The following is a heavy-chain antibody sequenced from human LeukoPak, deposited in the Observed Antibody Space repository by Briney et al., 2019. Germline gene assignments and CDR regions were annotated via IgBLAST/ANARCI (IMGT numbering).Heavy chain of an antibody. Sequence: PGRSLRLSCAASGFTFSSYGMHWVRQAPGKGLEWVAVISYDGSNKYYADSVKGRFTISRDNSKNTRYLQMNSLRAEDTAVYYCARAPWDSSGYYDHDYWGQGTLVTVSS. V-gene: IGHV3-30*03. J-gene: IGHJ4*02. CDR2: ISYDGSNK. CDR3: ARAPWDSSGYYDHDY. CDR1: GFTFSSYG. D-gene: IGHD3-22*01.